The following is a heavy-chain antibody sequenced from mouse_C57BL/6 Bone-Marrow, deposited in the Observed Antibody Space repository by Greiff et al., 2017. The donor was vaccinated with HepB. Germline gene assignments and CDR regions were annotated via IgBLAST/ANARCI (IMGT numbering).Heavy chain of an antibody. CDR2: IYPRSGNT. D-gene: IGHD2-14*01. V-gene: IGHV1-81*01. CDR3: AREGGVRRNGYFEG. CDR1: GYTFTSYG. J-gene: IGHJ1*03. Sequence: QVQLQQSGAELARPGASVKLSCTASGYTFTSYGISWVKQGTGQGLEWIGEIYPRSGNTYYNEKFKGKATLTADKSSSTAYMELRSLTSEDAAVYFCAREGGVRRNGYFEGWGTGTTVTGAS.